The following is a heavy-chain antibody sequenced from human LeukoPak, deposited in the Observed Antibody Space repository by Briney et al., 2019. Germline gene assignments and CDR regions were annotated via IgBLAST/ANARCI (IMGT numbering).Heavy chain of an antibody. CDR3: ARDSSTSCYDV. CDR2: IKQDGSDK. V-gene: IGHV3-7*01. D-gene: IGHD2-2*01. Sequence: PGGSLRLSCAASGFTFSSDWMSWVRQAPGKGLEWVANIKQDGSDKYYVDSVKGRFTISRDNAKNSLHLQMNSLRAEDTAVYYCARDSSTSCYDVWGQGTTVTVSS. CDR1: GFTFSSDW. J-gene: IGHJ6*02.